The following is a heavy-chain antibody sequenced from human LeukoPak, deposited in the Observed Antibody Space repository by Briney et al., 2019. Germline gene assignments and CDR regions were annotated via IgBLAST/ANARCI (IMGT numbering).Heavy chain of an antibody. V-gene: IGHV5-51*01. Sequence: GESLKISCKGSGYSFTNYWIGWVRQMPGKGLEWMGIIYPGDSDTTYSPSFQGQVTISADKSISTAYLQWSSLKASDTAMYYCARRDGYCSSTSCYADYYYGMDVWGQGTTVTVSS. CDR2: IYPGDSDT. D-gene: IGHD2-2*01. CDR3: ARRDGYCSSTSCYADYYYGMDV. CDR1: GYSFTNYW. J-gene: IGHJ6*02.